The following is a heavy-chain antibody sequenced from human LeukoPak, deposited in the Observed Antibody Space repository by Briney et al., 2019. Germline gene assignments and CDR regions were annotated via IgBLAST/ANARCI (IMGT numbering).Heavy chain of an antibody. CDR1: GFSLSSYA. V-gene: IGHV3-23*01. Sequence: GGSLRLSCAASGFSLSSYAMSWVRQAPGKGLEWVSAISGSGGSTYYADSVKGRFTISRDNSKNTLYLQMNSLRAEDTAVYYCAKVGVYYYYYMDVWGKGTTVTVSS. CDR3: AKVGVYYYYYMDV. J-gene: IGHJ6*03. CDR2: ISGSGGST.